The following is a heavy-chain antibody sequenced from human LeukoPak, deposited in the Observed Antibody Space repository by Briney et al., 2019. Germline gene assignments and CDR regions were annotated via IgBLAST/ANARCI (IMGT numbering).Heavy chain of an antibody. J-gene: IGHJ6*02. CDR1: GFTVSSNY. CDR2: IFSGGTT. V-gene: IGHV3-53*01. Sequence: GGSLRLSCAASGFTVSSNYMSWVRQAPGKGLEWVSVIFSGGTTYYADSVKGRFTISRDNSKNTLYLQMNSLRAEDTAVYYCAREGNYYDMDVWGQGTLVTVSS. CDR3: AREGNYYDMDV.